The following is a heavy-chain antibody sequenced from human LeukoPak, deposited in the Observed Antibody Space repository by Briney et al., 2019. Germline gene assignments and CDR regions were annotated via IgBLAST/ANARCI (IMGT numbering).Heavy chain of an antibody. Sequence: GGSLRLSCAASGFTFSNYGMHWVRQAPGKGLEWVAVIWYDGSNKYYADSVKGRFTISRDNSKNTLYLQMNSLRAEDTAVYYCARDALYRSSWQYYWGQGTLVTVSS. CDR3: ARDALYRSSWQYY. J-gene: IGHJ4*02. V-gene: IGHV3-33*01. D-gene: IGHD6-13*01. CDR2: IWYDGSNK. CDR1: GFTFSNYG.